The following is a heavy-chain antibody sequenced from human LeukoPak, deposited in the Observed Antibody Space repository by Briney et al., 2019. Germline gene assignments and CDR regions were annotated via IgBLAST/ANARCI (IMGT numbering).Heavy chain of an antibody. D-gene: IGHD1-14*01. V-gene: IGHV3-21*06. J-gene: IGHJ4*02. CDR1: GFTFSSYS. CDR3: TRLAAAGSGRWAPDY. Sequence: PGGSLRLSCGASGFTFSSYSMNWVRQAPGKGLEWVSCISSSSSYIYYADSVKGRFTISRDNAKNSVYLQMNGLRTEDTAVYYCTRLAAAGSGRWAPDYWGQGALVTVSS. CDR2: ISSSSSYI.